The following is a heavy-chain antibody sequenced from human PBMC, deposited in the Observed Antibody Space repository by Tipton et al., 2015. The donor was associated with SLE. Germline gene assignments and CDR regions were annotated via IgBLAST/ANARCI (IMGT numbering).Heavy chain of an antibody. CDR3: AKDLGSSSDF. D-gene: IGHD6-6*01. CDR1: GFSVSSNY. Sequence: SLRLSCAASGFSVSSNYMSWVRQAPGKGLEWVSVIYSAGDTYYADSVKGRFTISRDNSKSTLYLEMHSLRLEDTAVYHCAKDLGSSSDFWGQGTLVTVSS. J-gene: IGHJ4*02. CDR2: IYSAGDT. V-gene: IGHV3-53*05.